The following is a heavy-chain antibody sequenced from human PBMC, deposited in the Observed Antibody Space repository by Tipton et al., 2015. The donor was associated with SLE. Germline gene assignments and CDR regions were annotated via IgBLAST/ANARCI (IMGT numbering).Heavy chain of an antibody. CDR3: ARVLGSYYGMDV. Sequence: SLRLSCAVSGFSVSSNFMSWVRQAPGKGLEWVAVVSYDGSYQYYADSVKGRFTISRDNSKNTLYLQMNSLRAEDTAVYYCARVLGSYYGMDVWGQGTTVTVSS. V-gene: IGHV3-30*03. CDR1: GFSVSSNF. CDR2: VSYDGSYQ. J-gene: IGHJ6*02.